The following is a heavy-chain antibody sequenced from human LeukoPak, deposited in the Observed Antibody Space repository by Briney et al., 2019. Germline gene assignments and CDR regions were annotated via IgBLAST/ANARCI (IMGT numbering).Heavy chain of an antibody. CDR1: EYIFTGYW. CDR3: ARQALWFGELPSGFDP. J-gene: IGHJ5*02. Sequence: GESLQISCKASEYIFTGYWIGWVRQMPGKGLEWLGIIYPDDSDTRYSPSFQGQVTISADKSINTAYLQWATLKASDTAMYYCARQALWFGELPSGFDPWGQGTLVTVSS. D-gene: IGHD3-10*01. CDR2: IYPDDSDT. V-gene: IGHV5-51*01.